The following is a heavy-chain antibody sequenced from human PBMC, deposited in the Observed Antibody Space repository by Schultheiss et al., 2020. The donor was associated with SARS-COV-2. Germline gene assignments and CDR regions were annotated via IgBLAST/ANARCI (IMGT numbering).Heavy chain of an antibody. D-gene: IGHD5-18*01. Sequence: GGSLRLSCKGSGYSFTSYWNGWVRQMPGKGLEWMGIIYPGYSDTRYSPSFQGQVTISADKSISTAYLQWSSLKASDTAMYYCASGEYRYGSVWVGMDVWGQGTTVTVSS. CDR1: GYSFTSYW. J-gene: IGHJ6*02. CDR2: IYPGYSDT. CDR3: ASGEYRYGSVWVGMDV. V-gene: IGHV5-51*01.